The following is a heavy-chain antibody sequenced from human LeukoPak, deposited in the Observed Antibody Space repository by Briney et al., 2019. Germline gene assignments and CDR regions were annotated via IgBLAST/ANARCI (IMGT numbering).Heavy chain of an antibody. Sequence: PSETLSLTCTVSGGSISSGSYYWSWIRQPAGKGLEWIGRIYTSGSTNYNPSLKSRVTISVDTSKNQFSLKLSSVTAADTAVYYCAREGIGFYDFWSGYAFDIWGQGTMVTVSS. CDR3: AREGIGFYDFWSGYAFDI. V-gene: IGHV4-61*02. CDR2: IYTSGST. CDR1: GGSISSGSYY. J-gene: IGHJ3*02. D-gene: IGHD3-3*01.